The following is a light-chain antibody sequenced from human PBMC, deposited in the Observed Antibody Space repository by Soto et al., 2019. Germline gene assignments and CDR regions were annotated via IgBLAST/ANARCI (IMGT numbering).Light chain of an antibody. J-gene: IGKJ1*01. Sequence: EIVMTQSPATLSVSPGERVTLSCRASESVDINLAWYQQKPGQSPRLLIYDSSTRAPGIPARFSGSGSGTEFTLTISSLQSEDFAVYYCQQYNNWPPRTFGQGTKVDIK. CDR1: ESVDIN. V-gene: IGKV3-15*01. CDR2: DSS. CDR3: QQYNNWPPRT.